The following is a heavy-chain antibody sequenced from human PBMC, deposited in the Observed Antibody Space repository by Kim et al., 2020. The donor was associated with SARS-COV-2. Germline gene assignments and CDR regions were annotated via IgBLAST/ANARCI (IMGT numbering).Heavy chain of an antibody. CDR1: GFTFSTYA. J-gene: IGHJ4*02. CDR3: AKASITVIVVTPDY. V-gene: IGHV3-23*01. Sequence: GGSLRLSCAASGFTFSTYAMSWVRQAPGKGLDWVSAISGIGVSPYYADSVKARFTISRDNSTNTLYLRINSLRAEDTAVYYCAKASITVIVVTPDYFGQRTLVTVSS. CDR2: ISGIGVSP. D-gene: IGHD3-22*01.